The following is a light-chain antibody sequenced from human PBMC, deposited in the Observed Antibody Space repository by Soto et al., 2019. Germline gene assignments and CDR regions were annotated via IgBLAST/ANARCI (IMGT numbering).Light chain of an antibody. V-gene: IGKV3-20*01. CDR3: QQYGSSPPWT. CDR2: GAS. Sequence: EIVLTQSPGTLSLSPGERATLSCRASQSVSSSYLAWYQQKPGQAPRLLIYGASSRATGIPDRFSGRVSVTGFTRTISRMEPDDFAVYYCQQYGSSPPWTFGQGTQVEIQ. CDR1: QSVSSSY. J-gene: IGKJ1*01.